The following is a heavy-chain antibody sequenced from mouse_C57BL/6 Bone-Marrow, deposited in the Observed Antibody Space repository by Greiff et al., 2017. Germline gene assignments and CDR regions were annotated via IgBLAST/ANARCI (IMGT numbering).Heavy chain of an antibody. D-gene: IGHD1-1*01. CDR3: ARKGYYYYGSSYAY. V-gene: IGHV1-81*01. Sequence: VQLQQSGAELARPGASVKLSCKASGYTFTSYGISWVKQRTGQGLEWIGEIYPRSGNTYYNEKFKGKATLTADKSSSTAYMELRSLTSEDSAVYFCARKGYYYYGSSYAYWGQGTLVTVSA. J-gene: IGHJ3*01. CDR2: IYPRSGNT. CDR1: GYTFTSYG.